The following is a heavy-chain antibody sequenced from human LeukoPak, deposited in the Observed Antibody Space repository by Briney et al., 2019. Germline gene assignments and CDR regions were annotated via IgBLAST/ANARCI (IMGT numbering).Heavy chain of an antibody. CDR1: GFTVSSNY. CDR2: LYTDGTA. V-gene: IGHV3-66*02. CDR3: ARDHLTSPDTMFAPYYYHMDV. J-gene: IGHJ6*03. D-gene: IGHD3-3*01. Sequence: QPGGSLRLSCAASGFTVSSNYMTWVRQAPGKGLEWVSVLYTDGTAYYADSVKGRFTISRDNSKNTLFLQMSSLRTEDTVVYYCARDHLTSPDTMFAPYYYHMDVWGKGTTVTVSS.